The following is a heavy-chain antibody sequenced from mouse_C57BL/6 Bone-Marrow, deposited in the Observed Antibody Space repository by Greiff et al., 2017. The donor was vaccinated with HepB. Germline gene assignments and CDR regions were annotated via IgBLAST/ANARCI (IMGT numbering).Heavy chain of an antibody. CDR1: GYTFTDYE. V-gene: IGHV1-15*01. CDR3: TRSSPTTVGFAY. J-gene: IGHJ3*01. CDR2: IDPETGGT. Sequence: QVQLQQSGAELVRPGASVTLSCKASGYTFTDYEMHWVKQTPVHGLEWIGAIDPETGGTAYNQKFKGKAILTADKSSSTAYMELRSLTSEDSAVYYCTRSSPTTVGFAYWGQGTLVTVSA. D-gene: IGHD1-1*01.